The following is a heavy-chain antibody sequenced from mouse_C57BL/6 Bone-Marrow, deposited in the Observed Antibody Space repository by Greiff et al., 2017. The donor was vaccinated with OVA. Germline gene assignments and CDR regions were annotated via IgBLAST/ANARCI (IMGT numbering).Heavy chain of an antibody. CDR2: IDPENGDT. Sequence: EVKLQQSGAELVRPGASVKLSCTASGFNIKDDYMHWVKQRPEQGLEWIGWIDPENGDTEYASKFQGKATITADTSSNTAYLQLSSLTSEDTAVYYCTTGDYYGSSYRYAMDYWGQGTSVTVSS. V-gene: IGHV14-4*01. CDR1: GFNIKDDY. J-gene: IGHJ4*01. D-gene: IGHD1-1*01. CDR3: TTGDYYGSSYRYAMDY.